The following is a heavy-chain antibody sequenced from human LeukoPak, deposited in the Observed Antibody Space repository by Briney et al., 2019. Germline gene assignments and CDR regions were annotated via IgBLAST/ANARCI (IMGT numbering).Heavy chain of an antibody. CDR1: GGSISSSNW. CDR2: IYHSGST. Sequence: SETLSLTCAVSGGSISSSNWWSWVRQPPGKGLEWIGEIYHSGSTNYNPSLKSRVTISVDKSKNQFSLKLSSVTAADTAVYYCAREPNIAVADTYYYGMDVWGQGTTVTVSS. CDR3: AREPNIAVADTYYYGMDV. D-gene: IGHD6-19*01. V-gene: IGHV4-4*02. J-gene: IGHJ6*02.